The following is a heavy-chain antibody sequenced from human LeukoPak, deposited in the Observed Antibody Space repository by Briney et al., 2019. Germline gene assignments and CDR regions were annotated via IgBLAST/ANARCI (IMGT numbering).Heavy chain of an antibody. CDR1: GGSISSSS. Sequence: PSETLSLTCTVSGGSISSSSYYWGWIRQPPGKGLEWVSSISSASSYIYYTDSVKGRFTISRDNANNSLYLQMNSLRAEDTAVYYCARDSGSGNSYFVNLADHYYMDVWGKGTTVTVSS. J-gene: IGHJ6*03. V-gene: IGHV3-21*01. D-gene: IGHD3-10*01. CDR2: ISSASSYI. CDR3: ARDSGSGNSYFVNLADHYYMDV.